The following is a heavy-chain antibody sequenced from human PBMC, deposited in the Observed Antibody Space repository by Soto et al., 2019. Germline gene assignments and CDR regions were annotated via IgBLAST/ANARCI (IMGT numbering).Heavy chain of an antibody. CDR2: FFFSGSP. J-gene: IGHJ6*02. Sequence: PWETLCPTCTDYGGAVRNGSVYRSWIRQPPGKGLEWNGYFFFSGSPNYNPSLKSRVTISADTSKNQFALNVRSLTAADTPVNFCARESARVAVDVWGQGTTLLVSS. CDR3: ARESARVAVDV. V-gene: IGHV4-61*01. CDR1: GGAVRNGSVY.